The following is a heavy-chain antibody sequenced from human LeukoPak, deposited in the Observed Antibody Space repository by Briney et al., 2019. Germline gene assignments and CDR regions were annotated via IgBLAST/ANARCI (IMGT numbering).Heavy chain of an antibody. CDR1: GFTFSSYG. Sequence: GRSLRLSCAASGFTFSSYGMHWVRQAPGKGLEWVTVISYDGSNKYYADSVKGRFTISRDNSENTLYLQMNSLRAEDTAVYYCAKAHYYGSGSSYFDYWGQGTLVTVSS. CDR3: AKAHYYGSGSSYFDY. V-gene: IGHV3-30*18. D-gene: IGHD3-10*01. J-gene: IGHJ4*02. CDR2: ISYDGSNK.